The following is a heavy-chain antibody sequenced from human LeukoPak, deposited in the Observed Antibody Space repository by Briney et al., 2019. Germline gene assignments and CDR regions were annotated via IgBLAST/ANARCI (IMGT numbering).Heavy chain of an antibody. D-gene: IGHD5-18*01. CDR2: IYYSGST. J-gene: IGHJ4*02. CDR1: GGSISSGDYY. V-gene: IGHV4-30-4*01. CDR3: ARGGRGYSYGSFDY. Sequence: SETLSLTCTVSGGSISSGDYYWSWIRQPPGKGLEWIGYIYYSGSTYYNPSLKSRVTISVDTSKNQLSLKLSSVTAADTAVYYCARGGRGYSYGSFDYWGQGTLVTVSS.